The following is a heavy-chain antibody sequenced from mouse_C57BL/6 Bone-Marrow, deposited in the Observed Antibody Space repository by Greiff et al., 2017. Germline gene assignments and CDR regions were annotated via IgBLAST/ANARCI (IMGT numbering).Heavy chain of an antibody. CDR2: ISNLAYSI. CDR3: ARRADYGPDAMDC. D-gene: IGHD1-1*02. V-gene: IGHV5-15*04. Sequence: EVHLVESGGGLVQPGGSLKLSCAASGFTFSDYGMAWVRQAPRKGPEWVAFISNLAYSIYYADTVTGRFTISRDNAKTTLNLEMSSLTSEDTAMYYCARRADYGPDAMDCWGQGTSVTVSS. CDR1: GFTFSDYG. J-gene: IGHJ4*01.